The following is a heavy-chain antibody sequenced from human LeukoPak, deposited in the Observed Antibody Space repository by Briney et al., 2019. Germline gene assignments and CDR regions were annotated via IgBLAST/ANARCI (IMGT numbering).Heavy chain of an antibody. Sequence: SETLSLTCVVSGYSISSGYYWGWIRQPPGKGLEWIGSIYHSGSTYYNPSLKSRVTISVDTSKNQFSLKLSSVTAADTAVYYCVVSFGGVIANYFDYWGQGTLVTVSS. CDR2: IYHSGST. V-gene: IGHV4-38-2*01. D-gene: IGHD3-16*02. CDR3: VVSFGGVIANYFDY. J-gene: IGHJ4*02. CDR1: GYSISSGYY.